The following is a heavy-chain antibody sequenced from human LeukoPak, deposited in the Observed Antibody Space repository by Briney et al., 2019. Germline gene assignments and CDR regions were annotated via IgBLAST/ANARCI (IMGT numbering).Heavy chain of an antibody. D-gene: IGHD1-7*01. V-gene: IGHV1-18*01. CDR2: ISAYNGNT. CDR3: ARDTGNWNYVRGFYYYGMDV. Sequence: ASVKVSCKASGYTFTSYGISWVRQAPGQGLEWMGWISAYNGNTNYAQKLQGRVTMTTDTSTSTAYMELRSLRSDDTAVYYCARDTGNWNYVRGFYYYGMDVWGQGTTVTVSS. J-gene: IGHJ6*02. CDR1: GYTFTSYG.